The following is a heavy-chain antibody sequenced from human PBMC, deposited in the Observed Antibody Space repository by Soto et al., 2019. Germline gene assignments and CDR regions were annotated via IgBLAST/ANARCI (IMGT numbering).Heavy chain of an antibody. Sequence: GASVKVSCKASGGTFSSYAISWVRQAPGQGLEWMGGIIPIFGTANYAQKFQGRVTITADESTSTAYMELSSLRSEGTAVYYCAGDQRDSSGITDYYFDYWGQGTLVTVSS. V-gene: IGHV1-69*13. J-gene: IGHJ4*02. CDR1: GGTFSSYA. CDR2: IIPIFGTA. CDR3: AGDQRDSSGITDYYFDY. D-gene: IGHD3-22*01.